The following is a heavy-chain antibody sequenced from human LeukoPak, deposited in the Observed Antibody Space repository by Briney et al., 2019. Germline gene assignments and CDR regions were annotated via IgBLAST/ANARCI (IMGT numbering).Heavy chain of an antibody. V-gene: IGHV3-7*01. Sequence: GGSLRLSCAASGFTFSSYWRNWVRQAPGKGLAWVANIKQDGSEKYYVDCVKGRFTIYGDNAKSSLYLQMNGVSAEDTAVYYCAITPKVVTPSSWGQGTLVTVSS. D-gene: IGHD4-23*01. CDR1: GFTFSSYW. CDR2: IKQDGSEK. J-gene: IGHJ4*02. CDR3: AITPKVVTPSS.